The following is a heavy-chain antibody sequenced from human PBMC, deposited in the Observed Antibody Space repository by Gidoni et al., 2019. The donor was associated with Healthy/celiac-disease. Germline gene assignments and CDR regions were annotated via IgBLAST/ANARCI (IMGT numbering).Heavy chain of an antibody. CDR3: ARVSSGSITMVRGESDYYYGMDV. V-gene: IGHV3-48*03. CDR2: ISSSGSTI. CDR1: GFTFSSYE. D-gene: IGHD3-10*01. J-gene: IGHJ6*02. Sequence: EVQLVESGGGLVQPGGSLRLSCAASGFTFSSYEMNWVSQAPGKGLEWVSYISSSGSTIYYADAVKGRFTISRDNAKNSLYLQMNSLRAEDTAVYYCARVSSGSITMVRGESDYYYGMDVWGQGTTVTVSS.